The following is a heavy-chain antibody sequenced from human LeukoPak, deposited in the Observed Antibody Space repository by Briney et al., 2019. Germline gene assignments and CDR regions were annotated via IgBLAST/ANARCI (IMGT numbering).Heavy chain of an antibody. V-gene: IGHV3-23*01. D-gene: IGHD1-14*01. CDR1: GFTFTSYA. CDR3: AKPARTAYADY. J-gene: IGHJ4*02. CDR2: ISGSGGNT. Sequence: GGTLRLSCAASGFTFTSYAMNWVRQPPGKGLEWVSAISGSGGNTYYAASVKGRFTISRDNSKNTLYLQMNSLRAEATAVYFCAKPARTAYADYWGQGTLVTVAS.